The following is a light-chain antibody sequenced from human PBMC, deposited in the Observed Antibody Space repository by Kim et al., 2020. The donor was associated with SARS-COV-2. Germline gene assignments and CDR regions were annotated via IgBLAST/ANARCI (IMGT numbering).Light chain of an antibody. CDR1: QSINTW. Sequence: ASVGDRVTSTCRASQSINTWLAWYQQKPGKAPKLLIYDASSLESGVPSRFSGSGSGTEFSLTINSLQPADFATYYCQQSNSYPWTFGQGTKVEIK. V-gene: IGKV1-5*01. CDR2: DAS. J-gene: IGKJ1*01. CDR3: QQSNSYPWT.